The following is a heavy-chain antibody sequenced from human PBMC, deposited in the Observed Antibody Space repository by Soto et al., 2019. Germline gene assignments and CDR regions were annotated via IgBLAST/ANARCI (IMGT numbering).Heavy chain of an antibody. J-gene: IGHJ4*02. Sequence: SVKVSCKASGGTFSSYAISWVRQATGQGLEWMGGIIPIFGTANYAQKFQGRVTITADESTSTAYMELSSLRSEDTAVYYCARDQGLSGSNYSLHYWGQGTLVTVSS. V-gene: IGHV1-69*13. CDR1: GGTFSSYA. CDR2: IIPIFGTA. D-gene: IGHD1-26*01. CDR3: ARDQGLSGSNYSLHY.